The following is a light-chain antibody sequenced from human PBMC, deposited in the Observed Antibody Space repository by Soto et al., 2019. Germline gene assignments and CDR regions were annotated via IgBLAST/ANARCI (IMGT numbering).Light chain of an antibody. V-gene: IGLV2-23*02. Sequence: QSALTQPSSVSWSPGPSITLSCPGTNNDVGSYNLVSWYQQHPGKAPKLMIYEVSKRPSGVSYRFSGSKSGNTASLTISGLQAEDEADYYCCSYAGSSTFYVFGTGTKVTVL. CDR1: NNDVGSYNL. CDR3: CSYAGSSTFYV. J-gene: IGLJ1*01. CDR2: EVS.